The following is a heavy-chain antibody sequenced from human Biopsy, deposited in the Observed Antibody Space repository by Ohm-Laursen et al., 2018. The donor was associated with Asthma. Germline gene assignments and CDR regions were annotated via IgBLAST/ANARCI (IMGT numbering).Heavy chain of an antibody. D-gene: IGHD3-16*02. CDR3: ARDLHPTNHLGELSEGFDY. CDR1: GFTFSSYA. V-gene: IGHV3-30-3*01. CDR2: ISYDGSNK. J-gene: IGHJ4*02. Sequence: RSLRLSCAASGFTFSSYAMHWVRQAPGKGLEWVAVISYDGSNKYYADSVKGRSTISRDNSKNTLYLQMNSLRAEDTAVYYCARDLHPTNHLGELSEGFDYWGQGTLVTVSS.